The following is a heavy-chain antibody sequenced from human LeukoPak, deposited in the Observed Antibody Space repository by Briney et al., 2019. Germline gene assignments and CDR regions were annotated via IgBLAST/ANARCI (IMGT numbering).Heavy chain of an antibody. Sequence: SETLSLTCSVSGDSISSSDYYWGWIRQPPGKGLESIASIYYSGSTYYNPSLESRVTIGMDMSRNQDSLRLSTVTAADTAVYFCARDQWPYGSGSYATWGQGTLVIVSS. CDR3: ARDQWPYGSGSYAT. D-gene: IGHD3-10*01. V-gene: IGHV4-39*07. CDR1: GDSISSSDYY. J-gene: IGHJ5*02. CDR2: IYYSGST.